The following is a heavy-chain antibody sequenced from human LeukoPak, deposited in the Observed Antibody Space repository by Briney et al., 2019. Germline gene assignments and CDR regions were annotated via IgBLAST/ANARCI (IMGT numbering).Heavy chain of an antibody. CDR2: INHSGST. CDR1: GGSFSGYY. V-gene: IGHV4-34*01. CDR3: ASAGYCSGGSCSHYYYYYGMDV. J-gene: IGHJ6*02. D-gene: IGHD2-15*01. Sequence: SETLSLTCAVYGGSFSGYYWSWIRQPPGKGLEWIGEINHSGSTNYNPSLKSRVTTSVDTSKNQFSLKLSSVTAADTAVYYCASAGYCSGGSCSHYYYYYGMDVWGQGTTVTVSS.